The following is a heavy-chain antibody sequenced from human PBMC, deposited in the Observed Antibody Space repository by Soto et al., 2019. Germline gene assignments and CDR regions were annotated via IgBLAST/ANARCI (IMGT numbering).Heavy chain of an antibody. CDR3: AVVGEGYQLLPRYCSGGSCYVADY. CDR1: GFTFSSYS. V-gene: IGHV3-21*01. J-gene: IGHJ4*02. CDR2: ISSSSSYI. D-gene: IGHD2-15*01. Sequence: GGSLRLSCAASGFTFSSYSMNWVRQAPGKGLEWVSSISSSSSYIYYADSVKGRFTISRDNAKNSLYLQMNSLRAEDTAVYYCAVVGEGYQLLPRYCSGGSCYVADYWGQGTLVTVSS.